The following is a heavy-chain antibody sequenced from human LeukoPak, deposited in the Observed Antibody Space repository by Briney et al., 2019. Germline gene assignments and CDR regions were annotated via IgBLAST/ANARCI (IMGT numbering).Heavy chain of an antibody. V-gene: IGHV1-8*02. CDR1: GYTFTGYY. J-gene: IGHJ4*02. Sequence: AASVKVSCKASGYTFTGYYMHWVRQAPGQGLEWMGWMNPNSGNTGYAQKFQGRVTMTRNTSISTAYMELSSLRSEDTAVYYCARGARIHDSSGYYYLLYYFNYWGQGTLVTVSS. D-gene: IGHD3-22*01. CDR2: MNPNSGNT. CDR3: ARGARIHDSSGYYYLLYYFNY.